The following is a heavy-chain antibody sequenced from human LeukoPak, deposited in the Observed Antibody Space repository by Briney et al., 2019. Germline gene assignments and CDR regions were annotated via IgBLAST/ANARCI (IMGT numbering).Heavy chain of an antibody. CDR2: IYYSGST. J-gene: IGHJ4*02. Sequence: PSETLTLTCTVSGGSISSSSYYWGWIRQPPGKGLEWIGSIYYSGSTYYNPSLRSRVTISVDTSKNQFSLKLSSVTAADTAVYYCTRHGSRYSSDWYPFDYWGQGTLVTVSS. CDR3: TRHGSRYSSDWYPFDY. D-gene: IGHD6-19*01. V-gene: IGHV4-39*01. CDR1: GGSISSSSYY.